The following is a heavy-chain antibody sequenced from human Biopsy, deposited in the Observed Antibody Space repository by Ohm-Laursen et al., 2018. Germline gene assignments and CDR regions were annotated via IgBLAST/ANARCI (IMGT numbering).Heavy chain of an antibody. J-gene: IGHJ5*02. CDR3: ARGDYFDSNGYFWFDP. Sequence: SQTLSLTCTVSGGSISSGGSYWSWIRQRPGKGLEWIGYIFNSANTYYNPSLKNLITISGDTSKNQFSLKLNSVTAADTAVYYCARGDYFDSNGYFWFDPWGQGTLATVSS. CDR1: GGSISSGGSY. CDR2: IFNSANT. D-gene: IGHD3-22*01. V-gene: IGHV4-31*01.